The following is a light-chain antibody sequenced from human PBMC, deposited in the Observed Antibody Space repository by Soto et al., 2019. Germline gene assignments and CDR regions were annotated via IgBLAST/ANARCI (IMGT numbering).Light chain of an antibody. Sequence: EIVLTHSPGTLSFCPGERATLSCRASQSVSSSYLAWYQQKPGQAPRLLIYGASSRATGIPDRFSGSGSGTDFTLTISRLEPQDFAVYYCQQYGSSPLTFGGGTKV. J-gene: IGKJ4*01. CDR2: GAS. CDR3: QQYGSSPLT. CDR1: QSVSSSY. V-gene: IGKV3-20*01.